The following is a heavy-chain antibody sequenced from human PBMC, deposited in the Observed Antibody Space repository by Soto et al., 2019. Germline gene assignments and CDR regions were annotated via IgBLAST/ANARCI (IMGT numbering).Heavy chain of an antibody. D-gene: IGHD1-26*01. J-gene: IGHJ4*02. CDR2: ISSDGNKI. CDR3: AKVGDVYNSFFDY. CDR1: GFSLGAFC. V-gene: IGHV3-30*18. Sequence: GGSLRLSCGASGFSLGAFCMHWVRQAPGKGLEWVAVISSDGNKIYYADSVKGRLTISRDISMNTLYLQMNSLRPEDTAVYYCAKVGDVYNSFFDYWGQGTPVTVSS.